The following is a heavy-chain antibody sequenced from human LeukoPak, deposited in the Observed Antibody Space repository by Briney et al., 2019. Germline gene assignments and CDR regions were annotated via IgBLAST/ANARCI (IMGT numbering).Heavy chain of an antibody. D-gene: IGHD5-12*01. V-gene: IGHV3-9*01. Sequence: GGSLRLSCAASGFTFSSYSMNWVRQAPGKGLGWVSGISWNSGSIGYADSVKGRFTISRDNAKNSLYLQMNSLRAEDTALYYCAKDSGYDGFFDLWGRGTLVTVSS. CDR2: ISWNSGSI. CDR1: GFTFSSYS. CDR3: AKDSGYDGFFDL. J-gene: IGHJ2*01.